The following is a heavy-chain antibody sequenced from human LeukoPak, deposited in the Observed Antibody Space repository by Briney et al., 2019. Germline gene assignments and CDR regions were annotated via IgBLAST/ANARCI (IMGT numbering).Heavy chain of an antibody. D-gene: IGHD2-2*01. V-gene: IGHV1-69*13. Sequence: SVKVSCKASGGTFSSYAISWVRQAPGQGLEWMGGIIPIFGTANYAQKFQGRVTITADESTSTAYMELSSLRSDDTAVYYCARVGVVVPSAWFDPWGQGTLVTVSS. J-gene: IGHJ5*02. CDR2: IIPIFGTA. CDR3: ARVGVVVPSAWFDP. CDR1: GGTFSSYA.